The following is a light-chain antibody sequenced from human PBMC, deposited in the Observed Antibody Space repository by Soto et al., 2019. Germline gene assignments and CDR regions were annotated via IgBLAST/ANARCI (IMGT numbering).Light chain of an antibody. Sequence: EIVMTQSPATLSVSPGERATLSCRASQSVSSSLAWYQQKPGQAPRLLIYGASTRATGTPARFSGSGSGTDFTLTISSLQSEDFALYYCQQYNNWPQTFGQGTKVEIK. CDR3: QQYNNWPQT. V-gene: IGKV3-15*01. J-gene: IGKJ1*01. CDR1: QSVSSS. CDR2: GAS.